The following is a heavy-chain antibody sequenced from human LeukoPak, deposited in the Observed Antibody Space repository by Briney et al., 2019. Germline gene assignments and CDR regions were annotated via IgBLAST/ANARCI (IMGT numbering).Heavy chain of an antibody. Sequence: ASVKVSFKTSGYTFSTYGISWVRQAPGQGLEWMGWISGYNGNTNYAQKFQGRVTMTTDTSTSTAYMELRSLRSDDTAVYYCARDASVTTNDAFDMWGQGTMVTVSS. CDR3: ARDASVTTNDAFDM. J-gene: IGHJ3*02. CDR1: GYTFSTYG. V-gene: IGHV1-18*01. D-gene: IGHD4-17*01. CDR2: ISGYNGNT.